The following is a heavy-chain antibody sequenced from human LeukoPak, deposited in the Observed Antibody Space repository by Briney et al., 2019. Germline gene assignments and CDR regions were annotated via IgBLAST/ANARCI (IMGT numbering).Heavy chain of an antibody. CDR3: ARRLGFDYDSSGYTSDY. CDR2: IYPDDSRT. CDR1: GYNFPKSW. J-gene: IGHJ4*02. D-gene: IGHD3-22*01. V-gene: IGHV5-51*01. Sequence: GESLKISCKGSGYNFPKSWIGWVRQMPGKGLEWMAIIYPDDSRTKYSPSFQGQVTMSGDKSISTAYLQWSSLKASDTAMYYCARRLGFDYDSSGYTSDYWGQGTLVTVSS.